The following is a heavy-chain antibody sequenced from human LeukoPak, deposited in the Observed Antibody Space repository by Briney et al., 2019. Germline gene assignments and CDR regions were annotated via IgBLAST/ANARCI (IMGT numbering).Heavy chain of an antibody. CDR3: ARAGRFLEWLFSR. V-gene: IGHV1-2*02. Sequence: GASAKVSCKASGYTFTGYYMHWVRQAPGQGLEWMGWINPNSGGTNYAQKFQGRVTMTRDTSISTAYMELSRLRSDDTAVYYCARAGRFLEWLFSRWGQGTLVTVSS. CDR1: GYTFTGYY. CDR2: INPNSGGT. D-gene: IGHD3-3*01. J-gene: IGHJ4*02.